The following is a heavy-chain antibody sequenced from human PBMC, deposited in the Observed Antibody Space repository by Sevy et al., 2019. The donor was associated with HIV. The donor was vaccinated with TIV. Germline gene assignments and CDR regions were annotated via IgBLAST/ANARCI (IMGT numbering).Heavy chain of an antibody. J-gene: IGHJ3*02. CDR1: GYTFTTYW. CDR2: IWPDDSDA. D-gene: IGHD2-15*01. V-gene: IGHV5-51*01. CDR3: AIYVRGAGFSDAFDI. Sequence: GESLKISCKGSGYTFTTYWIGWVRQMPGKGLEWMGIIWPDDSDARYSPSFQGQVIISADKSINTAYLQWSSLKASDTAMYYSAIYVRGAGFSDAFDIWGQGTMVTVSS.